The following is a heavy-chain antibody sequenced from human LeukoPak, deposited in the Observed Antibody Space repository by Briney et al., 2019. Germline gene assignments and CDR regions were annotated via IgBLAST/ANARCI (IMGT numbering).Heavy chain of an antibody. CDR1: GFTFSSYS. Sequence: AGGSLRLSCAASGFTFSSYSMNWVRQAPGKGLEWVSSISSSSSYIYYADSVEGRFTISRDNAKNSLYLQMNSLRAEDTAVYYCARVMGYCSSTSCSIDYWGQGTLVTVSS. J-gene: IGHJ4*02. V-gene: IGHV3-21*01. CDR2: ISSSSSYI. D-gene: IGHD2-2*01. CDR3: ARVMGYCSSTSCSIDY.